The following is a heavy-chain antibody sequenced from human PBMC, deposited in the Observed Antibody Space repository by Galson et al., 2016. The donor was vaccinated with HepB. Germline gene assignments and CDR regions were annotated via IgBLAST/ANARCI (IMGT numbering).Heavy chain of an antibody. J-gene: IGHJ4*02. D-gene: IGHD3-10*01. V-gene: IGHV3-7*01. Sequence: WMYWVRQAPGQGLEWVANIRGDGIVSYYAESVRGRFTISRDNAKNSLYLQMNGLRVDETAVYYCSREMTGSYFDWGQGTLVTVSS. CDR3: SREMTGSYFD. CDR1: W. CDR2: IRGDGIVS.